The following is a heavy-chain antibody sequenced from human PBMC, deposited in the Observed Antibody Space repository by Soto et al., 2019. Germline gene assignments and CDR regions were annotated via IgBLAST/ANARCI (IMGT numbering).Heavy chain of an antibody. CDR3: ARVDFWSGLYGMHV. CDR1: GGSISSGGYY. J-gene: IGHJ6*02. V-gene: IGHV4-31*03. Sequence: PSETLSLTCTVSGGSISSGGYYWSWIRQHPGKGLEWIGYIYYSGSTYYNPSLKSRVTISVDTSKNQFSLKLSSVTAADTAVYYCARVDFWSGLYGMHVRGQGPTVTVSS. D-gene: IGHD3-3*01. CDR2: IYYSGST.